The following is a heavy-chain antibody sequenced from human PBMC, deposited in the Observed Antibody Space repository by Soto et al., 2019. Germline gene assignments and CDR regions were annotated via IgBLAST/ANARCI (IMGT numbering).Heavy chain of an antibody. J-gene: IGHJ6*02. D-gene: IGHD4-4*01. Sequence: PSETLSLTCRVSGGSIRGINYCWGWIRQPPGEALEWIGTVCYSGTSYFNPSLKSRVTISVDTSKNQFSLKLSSVTAADTAVYYCASHRLQLGMDVWGQGTTVTVSS. CDR2: VCYSGTS. CDR3: ASHRLQLGMDV. V-gene: IGHV4-39*01. CDR1: GGSIRGINYC.